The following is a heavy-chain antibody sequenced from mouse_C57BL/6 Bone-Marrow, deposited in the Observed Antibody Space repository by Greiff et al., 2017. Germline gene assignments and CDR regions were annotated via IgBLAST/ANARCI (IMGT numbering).Heavy chain of an antibody. V-gene: IGHV5-17*01. J-gene: IGHJ4*01. CDR3: AKHWEGYAMDY. CDR2: ISSGSSTI. CDR1: GFTFSDYG. Sequence: EVKLVESGGGLVKPGGSLKLSCAASGFTFSDYGMHWVRQAPEQGLGWVAYISSGSSTIYYADTLQGRITITRDNAKNTLFLQMTSLRSEDTAMYYCAKHWEGYAMDYWGQGTSVTVSS. D-gene: IGHD4-1*01.